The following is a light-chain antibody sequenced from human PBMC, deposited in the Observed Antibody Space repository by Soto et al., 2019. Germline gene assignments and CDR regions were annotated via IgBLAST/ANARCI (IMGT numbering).Light chain of an antibody. J-gene: IGLJ1*01. CDR1: SRDVGGYNY. V-gene: IGLV2-14*01. Sequence: QSALTEPASVSGSPGQSITISCTGTSRDVGGYNYVSWYQQHPGKAPKLMIYDVSNRPSGVSNRFSGSKSGNTASLTISGLQAEDEADYYCSSYTSSSTRVVFGAGTKVTV. CDR3: SSYTSSSTRVV. CDR2: DVS.